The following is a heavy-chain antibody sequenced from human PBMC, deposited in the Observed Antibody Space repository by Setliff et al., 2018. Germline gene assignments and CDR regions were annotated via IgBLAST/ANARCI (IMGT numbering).Heavy chain of an antibody. V-gene: IGHV1-46*01. CDR2: INPSDGST. J-gene: IGHJ4*02. CDR1: GYTFTTYY. D-gene: IGHD3-3*01. CDR3: ARESTAKNFWGEYSDY. Sequence: GASVQVSCKASGYTFTTYYMHWVRQAPGQGLEWMGVINPSDGSTTYAQKFQGRVKMTRDTSTNTVYMQLSSLRSEDTAVYYCARESTAKNFWGEYSDYWGQGTLVTAPQ.